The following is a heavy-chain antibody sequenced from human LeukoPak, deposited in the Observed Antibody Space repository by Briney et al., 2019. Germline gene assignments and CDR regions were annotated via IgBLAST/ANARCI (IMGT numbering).Heavy chain of an antibody. CDR1: GFTFSNYA. D-gene: IGHD6-6*01. J-gene: IGHJ4*02. CDR3: HKYSSSGTDY. CDR2: ISGSGGST. V-gene: IGHV3-23*01. Sequence: PGGSLRLTCAASGFTFSNYAMSWVRQAPGKGLEWVSAISGSGGSTYYADSVKGRFTISRDNSKNTLYLQMNSLRAEDTAVYYCHKYSSSGTDYWGQGTLVTVSS.